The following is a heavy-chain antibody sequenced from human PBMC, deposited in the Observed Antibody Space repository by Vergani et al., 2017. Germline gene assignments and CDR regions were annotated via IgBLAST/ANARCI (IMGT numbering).Heavy chain of an antibody. D-gene: IGHD3-3*01. J-gene: IGHJ6*03. CDR3: AQIVTYYDFWSGSKDYYYYMDV. Sequence: QVTLKESGPVLVKPTETLTLTCTVSGFSLSNARMGVSWIRQPPGKALEWLAHIFSNDEKSYSTSLKSRLTISKDTSKSQVVLTMTNMDPVDTATYYCAQIVTYYDFWSGSKDYYYYMDVWGKGTTVTVSS. V-gene: IGHV2-26*01. CDR1: GFSLSNARMG. CDR2: IFSNDEK.